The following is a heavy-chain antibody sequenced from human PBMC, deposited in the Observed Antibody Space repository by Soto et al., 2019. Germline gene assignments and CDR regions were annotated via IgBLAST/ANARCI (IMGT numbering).Heavy chain of an antibody. CDR1: GFTFDDYA. J-gene: IGHJ6*02. V-gene: IGHV3-9*01. CDR3: AKDSRRITIFGVDPYGMDV. D-gene: IGHD3-3*01. CDR2: IDWNSGNI. Sequence: PGGSLRLSCAASGFTFDDYAMHWVRQSPGKGLEWVSGIDWNSGNIGYADSVKGRFTISRDNAKNSLYLQMNSLRAEDTALYYCAKDSRRITIFGVDPYGMDVWRQGTTVTVS.